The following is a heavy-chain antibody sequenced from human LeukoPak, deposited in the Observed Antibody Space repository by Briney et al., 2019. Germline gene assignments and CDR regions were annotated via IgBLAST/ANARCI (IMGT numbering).Heavy chain of an antibody. Sequence: ASVKVSCKASGYTFTSYGFSWVRQAPGQGLEWMGWISAHYGDTNYVQKFQGRVTMTTDTPTSTAYMELRSLRSDDTAVYYCASEPTYTSSWQIDYWGQGTLVTVSS. D-gene: IGHD6-13*01. CDR3: ASEPTYTSSWQIDY. CDR1: GYTFTSYG. J-gene: IGHJ4*02. V-gene: IGHV1-18*01. CDR2: ISAHYGDT.